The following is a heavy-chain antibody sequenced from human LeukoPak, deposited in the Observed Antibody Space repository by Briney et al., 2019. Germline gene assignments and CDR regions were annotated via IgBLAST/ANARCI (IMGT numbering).Heavy chain of an antibody. CDR1: GGSISSYY. J-gene: IGHJ4*02. V-gene: IGHV4-59*12. CDR3: ARALRNDMTTVDY. Sequence: SETLSLTCTVSGGSISSYYWSWIRQPPGKGLEWIGYIYYSGSTNYNPSLKSRVTISVDMSKNQFSLKLSSVTAADTAVYYCARALRNDMTTVDYWGQGTLVTVSS. CDR2: IYYSGST. D-gene: IGHD4-17*01.